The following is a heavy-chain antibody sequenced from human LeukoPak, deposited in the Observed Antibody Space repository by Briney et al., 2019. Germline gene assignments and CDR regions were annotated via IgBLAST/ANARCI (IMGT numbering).Heavy chain of an antibody. CDR2: ISYDGSNK. D-gene: IGHD4-17*01. CDR3: ARLRNTMTTPRFDY. CDR1: GFTFSSYG. V-gene: IGHV3-30*03. J-gene: IGHJ4*02. Sequence: QPGRSLRLSCAASGFTFSSYGMHWVRQAPGKGLEWVAVISYDGSNKYHADSVKGRFTISRDNSKNTLCLQMSSLRADDTALYYCARLRNTMTTPRFDYWGQGTLVTVSS.